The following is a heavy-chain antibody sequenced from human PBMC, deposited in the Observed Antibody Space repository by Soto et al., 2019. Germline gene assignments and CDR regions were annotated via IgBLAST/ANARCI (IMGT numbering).Heavy chain of an antibody. Sequence: SETLSLTCTVSGGSISSYYWSWIRQPPGKGLEWIGYIYYSGSTNYNPSLKSRVTISVDTSKNQFSLKLSSVTAADTAVYYCARLRESSGYRFDYYYYYMDVWGKGTTVTVSS. J-gene: IGHJ6*03. CDR2: IYYSGST. CDR1: GGSISSYY. D-gene: IGHD3-3*01. V-gene: IGHV4-59*08. CDR3: ARLRESSGYRFDYYYYYMDV.